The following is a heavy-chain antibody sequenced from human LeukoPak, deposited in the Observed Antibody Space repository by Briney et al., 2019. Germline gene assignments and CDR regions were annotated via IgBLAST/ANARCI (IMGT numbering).Heavy chain of an antibody. D-gene: IGHD3-22*01. CDR2: IRQDGSEK. Sequence: PGGSLRLSCAASGFTFSIYSMNWVRQAPGKGLEWVANIRQDGSEKYYVDSVKGRFTISRDNAKNSLYLQMNSLRAEDTAVYYCARGDYYDSSTYYTDAFDIWGQGTMVTVSS. CDR3: ARGDYYDSSTYYTDAFDI. CDR1: GFTFSIYS. J-gene: IGHJ3*02. V-gene: IGHV3-7*01.